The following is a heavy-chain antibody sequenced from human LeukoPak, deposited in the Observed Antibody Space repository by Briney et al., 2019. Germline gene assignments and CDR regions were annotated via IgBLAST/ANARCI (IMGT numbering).Heavy chain of an antibody. V-gene: IGHV3-30-3*01. Sequence: PGRSLRLSCAASGFTFSSYAMHWVRQAPGKGLEWVAVISYDGSNKYYADSVKGRFTISRDNSKNTLYLQMNSLRAEGTAVYYCARVLWNYYDSSEALAFDIWGQGTMVTVSS. D-gene: IGHD3-22*01. CDR1: GFTFSSYA. CDR3: ARVLWNYYDSSEALAFDI. CDR2: ISYDGSNK. J-gene: IGHJ3*02.